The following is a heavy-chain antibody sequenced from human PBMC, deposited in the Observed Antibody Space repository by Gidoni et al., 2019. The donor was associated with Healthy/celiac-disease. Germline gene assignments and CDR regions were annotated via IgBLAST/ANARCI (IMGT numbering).Heavy chain of an antibody. Sequence: QVQLQESGPGLVKPSQTLSLTCTVSGGSISSGSYYWSWIRQPAGKGLEWIGRIYTSGSTNSNPSLKSRVTISVDTSKNQFSLKLSSVTAADTAVYYCARGSRVVVANYYGMDVWGQGTTVTVSS. J-gene: IGHJ6*02. CDR2: IYTSGST. CDR3: ARGSRVVVANYYGMDV. D-gene: IGHD3-22*01. V-gene: IGHV4-61*02. CDR1: GGSISSGSYY.